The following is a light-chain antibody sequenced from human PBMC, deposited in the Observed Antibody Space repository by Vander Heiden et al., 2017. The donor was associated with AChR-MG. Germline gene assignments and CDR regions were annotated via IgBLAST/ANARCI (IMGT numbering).Light chain of an antibody. Sequence: QSVMSQPPSVSGTPGQRVTISCSGSRSNIGSNTVNWYQHVQGTAPKLLIYSTNKRPSGVPDRFSGSKSVTSASLAISGLQSEDEADYYCVSWDDILTGVLFGGGTKLTVL. J-gene: IGLJ2*01. V-gene: IGLV1-44*01. CDR1: RSNIGSNT. CDR2: STN. CDR3: VSWDDILTGVL.